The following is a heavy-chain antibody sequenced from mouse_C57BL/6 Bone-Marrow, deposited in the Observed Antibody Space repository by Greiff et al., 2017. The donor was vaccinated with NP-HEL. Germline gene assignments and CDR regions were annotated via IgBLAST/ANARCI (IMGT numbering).Heavy chain of an antibody. CDR2: IRNKANGYTT. CDR1: GFTFTDYY. V-gene: IGHV7-3*01. Sequence: EVKVVESGGGLVQPGGSLSLSCAASGFTFTDYYMSWVRQPPGKALEWLGFIRNKANGYTTEYSASVKGRFTISRDNSQSILYLQMNALRAEDSATYYCARSLPEACWGQGTLVTVSA. J-gene: IGHJ3*01. CDR3: ARSLPEAC.